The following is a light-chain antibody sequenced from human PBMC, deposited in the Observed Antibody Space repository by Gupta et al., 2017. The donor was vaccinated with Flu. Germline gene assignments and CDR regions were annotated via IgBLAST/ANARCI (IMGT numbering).Light chain of an antibody. Sequence: QSALTQPASVSGSPGQSITISCTATSSDIGGYNYVSWYQHHPGKAPKLMIYEVTNRPSGLSDRFSGSKSGNTASLSISGLQAEDEANYYCSSYSSNSSVVIFGGGTKLTVL. CDR1: SSDIGGYNY. J-gene: IGLJ2*01. CDR2: EVT. CDR3: SSYSSNSSVVI. V-gene: IGLV2-14*01.